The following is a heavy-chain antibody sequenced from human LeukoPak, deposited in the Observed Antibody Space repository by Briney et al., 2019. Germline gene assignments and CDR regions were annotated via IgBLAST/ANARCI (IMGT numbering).Heavy chain of an antibody. CDR3: ATLTKDYDYVWGSYRYRVVLPDY. Sequence: GASVKVSCKVSGYTLTELSMHWVRQAPGKGLEWMGGFDPEDGETIYAQKFQGRVTMTEDTSTDTAYMELSSLRSEDTAVYYCATLTKDYDYVWGSYRYRVVLPDYWGQGTLVTVSS. D-gene: IGHD3-16*02. V-gene: IGHV1-24*01. CDR1: GYTLTELS. J-gene: IGHJ4*02. CDR2: FDPEDGET.